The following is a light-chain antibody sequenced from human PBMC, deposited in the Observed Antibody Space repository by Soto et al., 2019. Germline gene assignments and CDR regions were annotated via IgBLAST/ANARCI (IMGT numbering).Light chain of an antibody. CDR3: SSHTSSSTPLNVV. Sequence: QSALTQSASVSGSPGQSITISCTGTSSDVGGYNYVSWYQQHPGKAPKLMIYEVSNRPSGVSNRFSGSKSGNTASLTISGLQAEDEADYYCSSHTSSSTPLNVVFGGGTKLTVL. V-gene: IGLV2-14*01. CDR2: EVS. CDR1: SSDVGGYNY. J-gene: IGLJ2*01.